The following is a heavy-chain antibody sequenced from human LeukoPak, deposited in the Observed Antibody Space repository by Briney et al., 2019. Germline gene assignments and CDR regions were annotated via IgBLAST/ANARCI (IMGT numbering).Heavy chain of an antibody. V-gene: IGHV4-39*07. Sequence: PSETLSLTCTVSGGSISSSSYYWGWIRQPPGKGLEWIGSIYYSGSTYYNPSLKSRVTISVDTSKNQFSLKLSSVTAADTAVYYCARTTSYCSGGSCLRFDPWGQGTLVTVSS. CDR1: GGSISSSSYY. CDR3: ARTTSYCSGGSCLRFDP. D-gene: IGHD2-15*01. J-gene: IGHJ5*02. CDR2: IYYSGST.